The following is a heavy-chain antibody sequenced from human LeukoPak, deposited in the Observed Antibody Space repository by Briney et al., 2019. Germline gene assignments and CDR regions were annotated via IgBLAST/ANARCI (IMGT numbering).Heavy chain of an antibody. CDR1: RFTFSGYT. J-gene: IGHJ4*02. CDR3: ARDKSSQRPYFLDY. D-gene: IGHD3-9*01. CDR2: ISSDGRDT. V-gene: IGHV3-30*04. Sequence: GGSLRLSCVVSRFTFSGYTMHWVRQAPGKGLEWLALISSDGRDTFYADSVKGRFTISRDNSKNTLYLQIDSLRVDDTAVYYCARDKSSQRPYFLDYWGQGTPVTVSS.